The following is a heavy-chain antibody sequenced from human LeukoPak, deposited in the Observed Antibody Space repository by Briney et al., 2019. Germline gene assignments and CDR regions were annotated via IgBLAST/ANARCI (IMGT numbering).Heavy chain of an antibody. CDR3: ASEIIFGSFDY. J-gene: IGHJ4*02. D-gene: IGHD3-3*01. V-gene: IGHV3-23*01. CDR2: ISGSGGST. CDR1: GFNFGDYG. Sequence: GGSLRLSCAASGFNFGDYGMSWVRQVPGKGLEWVSAISGSGGSTYYADSVKGRFTISRDNSKNTLYLQMNSLRAEDTAVYYCASEIIFGSFDYWGQGTLVTVSS.